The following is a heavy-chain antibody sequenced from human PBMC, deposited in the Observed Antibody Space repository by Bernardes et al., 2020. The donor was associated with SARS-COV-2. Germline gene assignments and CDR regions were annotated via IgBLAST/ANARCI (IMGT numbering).Heavy chain of an antibody. CDR3: ARTYYDYVWGSYRTRPGWFDP. V-gene: IGHV4-39*01. J-gene: IGHJ5*02. D-gene: IGHD3-16*02. CDR1: GDSMSSRRYY. CDR2: ISYSGST. Sequence: SETLSLTCTVSGDSMSSRRYYWGWIRQPPGKGLEWIGSISYSGSTNYNPSLKSRVTISVDTSKQQFSLKLSSVTAADTAVYYCARTYYDYVWGSYRTRPGWFDPWGQGTLVTVSS.